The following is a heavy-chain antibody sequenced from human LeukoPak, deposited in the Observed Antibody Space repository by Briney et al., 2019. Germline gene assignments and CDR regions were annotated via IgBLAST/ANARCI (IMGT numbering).Heavy chain of an antibody. V-gene: IGHV3-74*01. D-gene: IGHD3-10*01. CDR3: AREYGSGSYLIFDY. CDR1: GFTLSSYW. J-gene: IGHJ4*02. CDR2: INSDGSST. Sequence: PGGSLRLSCAASGFTLSSYWMHWVRQAPGKGLVWVSRINSDGSSTSYADSVKGRFTISRDNAKNTLYLQMNSLRAEDTAVYYCAREYGSGSYLIFDYWGQGTLVTVSS.